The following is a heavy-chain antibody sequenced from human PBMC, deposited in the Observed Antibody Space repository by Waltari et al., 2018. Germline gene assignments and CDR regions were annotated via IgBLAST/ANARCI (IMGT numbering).Heavy chain of an antibody. J-gene: IGHJ4*02. V-gene: IGHV1-69-2*01. Sequence: EVQLVQSGAEVKKPGATVKISCKVSGYTFTDYYMHWVQQAPGKGLEWMGLLDPEDGDTIYAEKFQARITITADTSTDTINMELSSLRSEDTAFYYCAIEAATAFDYWGQGTLVTVSS. CDR1: GYTFTDYY. CDR3: AIEAATAFDY. D-gene: IGHD2-15*01. CDR2: LDPEDGDT.